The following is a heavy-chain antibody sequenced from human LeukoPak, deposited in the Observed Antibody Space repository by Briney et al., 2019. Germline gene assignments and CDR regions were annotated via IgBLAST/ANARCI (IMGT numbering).Heavy chain of an antibody. J-gene: IGHJ4*02. Sequence: GGSLRLSCAASGFTFSSYGMHWVRQAPGKGLEWVAVISYDGSKEYCADSVKGRFTISRDNSKNTLFPQMNSLSPEDTAVYYCARRGGSGYLDYWGQGTLVTVSS. D-gene: IGHD2-15*01. V-gene: IGHV3-30*03. CDR1: GFTFSSYG. CDR2: ISYDGSKE. CDR3: ARRGGSGYLDY.